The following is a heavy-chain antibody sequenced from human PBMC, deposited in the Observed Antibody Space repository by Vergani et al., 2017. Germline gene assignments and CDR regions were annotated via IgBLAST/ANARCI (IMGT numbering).Heavy chain of an antibody. CDR1: GFTLSNYD. Sequence: QVQLVESGGGVVQRGGSLRLSCATSGFTLSNYDMQWIRQGPGKGLEFVAFIQFDGSNQYYADSVKGRLTLSRDFSKNTLYLQMNSLRTDDTATYYCAKHFRGWGIDYWGQGTQVIVSS. J-gene: IGHJ4*02. CDR2: IQFDGSNQ. CDR3: AKHFRGWGIDY. V-gene: IGHV3-30*02. D-gene: IGHD3-16*01.